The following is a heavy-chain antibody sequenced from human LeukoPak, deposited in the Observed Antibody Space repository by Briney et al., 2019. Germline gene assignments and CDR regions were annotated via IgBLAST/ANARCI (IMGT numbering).Heavy chain of an antibody. D-gene: IGHD6-13*01. V-gene: IGHV4-39*01. CDR2: IYYSGST. CDR1: GGSISSSSYY. J-gene: IGHJ4*02. CDR3: ARSSSSWCGRGDY. Sequence: SETLSLTCTVSGGSISSSSYYWGWIRQPPGKGLEWIGSIYYSGSTYYNPSLKSRVTISVDTSKNQFSLKLSSVTAADTAVYYCARSSSSWCGRGDYWGQGTLVTVSS.